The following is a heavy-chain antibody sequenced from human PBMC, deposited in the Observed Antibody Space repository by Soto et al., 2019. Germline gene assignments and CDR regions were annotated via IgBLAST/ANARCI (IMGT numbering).Heavy chain of an antibody. CDR2: ISSSGSTI. CDR1: GFTFSDYY. D-gene: IGHD6-13*01. Sequence: GGSLRLSCAASGFTFSDYYMSWIRQAPGKGLEWVSYISSSGSTIYYADSVKGRFTISRDNAKNSLYLQMNSLRAEDTAVYYCARDVRQLTATYYYGMDVWGQGTTVTVSS. CDR3: ARDVRQLTATYYYGMDV. V-gene: IGHV3-11*01. J-gene: IGHJ6*02.